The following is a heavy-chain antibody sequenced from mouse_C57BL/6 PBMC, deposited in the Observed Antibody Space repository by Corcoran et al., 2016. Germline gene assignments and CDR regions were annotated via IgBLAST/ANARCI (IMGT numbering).Heavy chain of an antibody. CDR1: GYTFTDYY. CDR2: INPNNGGT. V-gene: IGHV1-26*01. J-gene: IGHJ2*01. CDR3: ARRGTVVATSYYLDY. Sequence: EVQLQQSGPELVKPGASVKISCKASGYTFTDYYMNWVKQSHGKSLEWIGDINPNNGGTSYNQKFKGKATLTVDKSSSTAYMELRSLTSEDSAVYYCARRGTVVATSYYLDYGGQGTTLTVSS. D-gene: IGHD1-1*01.